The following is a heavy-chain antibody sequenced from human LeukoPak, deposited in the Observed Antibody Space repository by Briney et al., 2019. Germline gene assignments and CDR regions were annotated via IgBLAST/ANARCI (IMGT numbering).Heavy chain of an antibody. CDR1: GYSINRGNY. J-gene: IGHJ4*02. D-gene: IGHD6-19*01. CDR2: IYHSGST. V-gene: IGHV4-38-2*02. Sequence: PSETLSLTCAVSGYSINRGNYWGWIRQPPGKGLEWIGSIYHSGSTYYNPSLKSRVTISVDTSKNQFSLKLSSVTAADTAVYYCAREEVAVAGTQDDWGQGTLVTVSS. CDR3: AREEVAVAGTQDD.